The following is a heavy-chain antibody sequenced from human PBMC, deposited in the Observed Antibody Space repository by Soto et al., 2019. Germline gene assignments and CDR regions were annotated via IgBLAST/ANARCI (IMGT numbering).Heavy chain of an antibody. V-gene: IGHV4-39*01. CDR2: IYYSGST. CDR3: ARRPNVGIAFDY. J-gene: IGHJ4*02. CDR1: GGSISSSSYY. D-gene: IGHD2-21*01. Sequence: SETLSLTCTVSGGSISSSSYYWGWIRQPPGKGLEWIGSIYYSGSTYYNPSLKSRVTISVDTSKNQFSLKLSSVTAADTAVYYCARRPNVGIAFDYWGRGTLVTVSS.